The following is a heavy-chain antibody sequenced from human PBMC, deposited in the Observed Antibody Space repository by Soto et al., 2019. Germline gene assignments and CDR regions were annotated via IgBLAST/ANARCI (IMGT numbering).Heavy chain of an antibody. Sequence: QVQLVQSGAEVKKPGSSVKVSCKASGGTFSSYAISWVRQAPGQGLEWMGGNIPIFGTANYAQKFQGRVTITADKSTSTAYMELSSLRSEDTAVYYCARQTLDYGSGSYQFDYWGQGTLVTVSS. CDR3: ARQTLDYGSGSYQFDY. CDR2: NIPIFGTA. J-gene: IGHJ4*02. V-gene: IGHV1-69*06. D-gene: IGHD3-10*01. CDR1: GGTFSSYA.